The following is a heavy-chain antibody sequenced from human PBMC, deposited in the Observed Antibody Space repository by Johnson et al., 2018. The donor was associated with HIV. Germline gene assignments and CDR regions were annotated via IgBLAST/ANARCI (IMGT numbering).Heavy chain of an antibody. CDR3: ARAEIYEGRVGDFAFDI. J-gene: IGHJ3*02. V-gene: IGHV3-43D*03. CDR2: IRWDGAIT. Sequence: VQLVESGGGLVQPGGSLRLSCAASGFNFDDYAMHWVRQAPGNGLEWVSLIRWDGAITSYVDSVKGRFTISRDNSRNSLYLQMKSLRVEDTALYYCARAEIYEGRVGDFAFDIWGRGTMVTVCS. CDR1: GFNFDDYA. D-gene: IGHD3-10*01.